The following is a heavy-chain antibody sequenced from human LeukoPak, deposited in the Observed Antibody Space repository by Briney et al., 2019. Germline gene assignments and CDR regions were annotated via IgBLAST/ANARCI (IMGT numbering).Heavy chain of an antibody. D-gene: IGHD3-10*01. V-gene: IGHV4-4*07. CDR3: AREAGITMVRGVSHDAFDI. CDR2: IYTSGST. CDR1: SGSISSYY. J-gene: IGHJ3*02. Sequence: PSETLSLTCTVSSGSISSYYWSWIRQPAGKGLEWIGRIYTSGSTNYNPSLKSRVTMSVDTSKNQFSLKLSSVTAADTAVYYCAREAGITMVRGVSHDAFDIWGQGTMVTVSS.